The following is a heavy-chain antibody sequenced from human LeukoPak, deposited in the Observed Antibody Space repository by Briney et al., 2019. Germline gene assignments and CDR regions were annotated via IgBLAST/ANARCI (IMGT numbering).Heavy chain of an antibody. CDR2: IYYSGST. D-gene: IGHD3-10*01. CDR3: ARTMVLWFGQLLSNYFDY. J-gene: IGHJ4*02. Sequence: PSETLSLTCTVSGGSISSSSYYWGWLRQPPGKGLEWIGSIYYSGSTYYNPSLKSRVTISVDTSKKQFFLMLSPVTAADTAVYYCARTMVLWFGQLLSNYFDYWGQGTLVTVSS. V-gene: IGHV4-39*01. CDR1: GGSISSSSYY.